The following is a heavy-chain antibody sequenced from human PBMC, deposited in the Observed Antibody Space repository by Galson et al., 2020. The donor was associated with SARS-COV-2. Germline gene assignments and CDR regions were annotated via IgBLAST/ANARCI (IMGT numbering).Heavy chain of an antibody. Sequence: GESLKISCAASGFTFSSYSMNWVRQAPGKGLEWVSYISSGSTTIYYADSVKCRFTISRDNAKNSLYLQMSSLRAEDTAVYYCARVFGIAMAGTGNDYWGQGTLVTVSS. CDR2: ISSGSTTI. CDR3: ARVFGIAMAGTGNDY. J-gene: IGHJ4*02. D-gene: IGHD6-19*01. CDR1: GFTFSSYS. V-gene: IGHV3-48*04.